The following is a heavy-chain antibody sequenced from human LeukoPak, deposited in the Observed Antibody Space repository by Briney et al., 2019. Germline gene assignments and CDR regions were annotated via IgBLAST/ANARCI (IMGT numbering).Heavy chain of an antibody. CDR3: ARVEKRHSSAWRYYFDN. D-gene: IGHD6-19*01. Sequence: SETLSLTCTVSGGSISSYYWSWIRQPPGKGLEWIGYIYDTGSTNYNPSLKSRVTISVDTSKNQFSLKLTSVTAADTAVYYCARVEKRHSSAWRYYFDNWGQGALVTVSS. CDR1: GGSISSYY. CDR2: IYDTGST. V-gene: IGHV4-59*01. J-gene: IGHJ4*02.